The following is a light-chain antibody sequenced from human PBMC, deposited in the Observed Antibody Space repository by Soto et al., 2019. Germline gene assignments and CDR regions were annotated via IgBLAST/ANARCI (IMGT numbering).Light chain of an antibody. CDR2: VGAGGIVG. CDR3: GADHGSGSNFVSYVV. Sequence: QSVLTQPPSASASLGASVTLTCTLSSGYSNYKVDWYQQRPGKGPRFVIRVGAGGIVGSKGDGIPDRFSVLGSGLNRYLTINNIQEEDESDYHCGADHGSGSNFVSYVVFGGGTKLTVL. CDR1: SGYSNYK. J-gene: IGLJ2*01. V-gene: IGLV9-49*01.